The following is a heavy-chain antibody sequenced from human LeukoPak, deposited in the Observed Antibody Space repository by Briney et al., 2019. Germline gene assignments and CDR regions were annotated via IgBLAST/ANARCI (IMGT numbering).Heavy chain of an antibody. J-gene: IGHJ4*02. Sequence: GGSLRLSCAASGFTFSSTWMHWVRQPPGKGLVWVARITSDGSSTTYAESVKGRSTISRDNAKNTLYLQMNSLRAEDTAVYYCARRAGAYSHPYDYWGQGTLVTVSS. CDR3: ARRAGAYSHPYDY. CDR1: GFTFSSTW. V-gene: IGHV3-74*03. D-gene: IGHD4/OR15-4a*01. CDR2: ITSDGSST.